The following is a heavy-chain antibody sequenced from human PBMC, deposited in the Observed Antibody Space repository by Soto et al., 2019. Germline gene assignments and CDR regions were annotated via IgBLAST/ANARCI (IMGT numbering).Heavy chain of an antibody. CDR1: GASISSGDYS. Sequence: SETLSLTCAVSGASISSGDYSWSWVRQPPGKGLEWIGHIHHGGTPYYKASLKSRVTISQDRSKNQFSLSLSSVTAADTAMYFCARVAYSDFEYFFDSWDQGILVTVSS. V-gene: IGHV4-30-2*01. CDR3: ARVAYSDFEYFFDS. D-gene: IGHD4-17*01. CDR2: IHHGGTP. J-gene: IGHJ4*02.